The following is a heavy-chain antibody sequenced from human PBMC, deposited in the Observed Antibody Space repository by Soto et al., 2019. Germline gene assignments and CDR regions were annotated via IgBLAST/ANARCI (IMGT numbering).Heavy chain of an antibody. J-gene: IGHJ6*02. Sequence: ASGKGSWKASGIIFSGDAISWGRQAPGQGLEWMGAIIPLSATSNYAERFKGRVTMTADKSTSTAYLEVSNLTPEDTAVFFCARVATGDPYYYYGMDVWGQGTTVTVSS. CDR1: GIIFSGDA. D-gene: IGHD7-27*01. V-gene: IGHV1-69*06. CDR2: IIPLSATS. CDR3: ARVATGDPYYYYGMDV.